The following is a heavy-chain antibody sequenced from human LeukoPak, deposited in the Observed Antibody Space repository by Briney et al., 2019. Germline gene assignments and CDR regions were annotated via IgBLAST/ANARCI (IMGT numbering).Heavy chain of an antibody. J-gene: IGHJ5*02. CDR1: GYTFTSYG. Sequence: ASVKVSCKASGYTFTSYGISWVRQAPGQGLEWMGWISAYNGSTNYAQKLQGRVTMTTDTSTSTAYMELRSLRSDDTAVYYCARDHYDFWSGYPVSFDPWGQGTLVTVSS. CDR2: ISAYNGST. CDR3: ARDHYDFWSGYPVSFDP. D-gene: IGHD3-3*01. V-gene: IGHV1-18*01.